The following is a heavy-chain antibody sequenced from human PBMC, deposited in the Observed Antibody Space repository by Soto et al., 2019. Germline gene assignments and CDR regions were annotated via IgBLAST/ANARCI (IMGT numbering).Heavy chain of an antibody. V-gene: IGHV4-59*01. CDR3: ARDEEFDY. J-gene: IGHJ4*02. CDR1: GGSISSYY. Sequence: SETLSLTCTVSGGSISSYYWSWIRQPPGKGLEWIGYIYYSGSTNYNPSLKSRVTISVDTSKNQFSLKLSSVTAADTAVYYCARDEEFDYWGQGPLVTVSS. CDR2: IYYSGST.